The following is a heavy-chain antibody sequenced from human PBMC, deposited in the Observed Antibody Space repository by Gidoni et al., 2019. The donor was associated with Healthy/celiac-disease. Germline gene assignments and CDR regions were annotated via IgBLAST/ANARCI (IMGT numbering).Heavy chain of an antibody. CDR3: ARVPSGRWLRFFDY. CDR1: GGSFSGYY. J-gene: IGHJ4*02. Sequence: QVQLQQWGAGLLKPSETLSLTCAVDGGSFSGYYWSWIRQPPGKGLEWIGEINHSGSTNYNPSLKSRVTISVDTSKNQFSLKLSSVTAADTAVYYCARVPSGRWLRFFDYWGQGTLVTVSS. CDR2: INHSGST. D-gene: IGHD5-12*01. V-gene: IGHV4-34*01.